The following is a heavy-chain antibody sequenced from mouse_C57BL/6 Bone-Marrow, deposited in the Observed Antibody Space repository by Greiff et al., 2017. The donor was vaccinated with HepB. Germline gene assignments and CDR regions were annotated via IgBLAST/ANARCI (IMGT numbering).Heavy chain of an antibody. CDR2: IYPRSGNT. D-gene: IGHD1-1*01. CDR1: GYTFTSYG. Sequence: VQRVESGAELARPGASVKLSCKASGYTFTSYGISWVKQRTGQGLEWIGEIYPRSGNTYYNEKFKGKATLTADKSSSTAYMELRSLTSEDSAVYFCARDYYGSRWYFDVWGTGTTVTVSS. J-gene: IGHJ1*03. CDR3: ARDYYGSRWYFDV. V-gene: IGHV1-81*01.